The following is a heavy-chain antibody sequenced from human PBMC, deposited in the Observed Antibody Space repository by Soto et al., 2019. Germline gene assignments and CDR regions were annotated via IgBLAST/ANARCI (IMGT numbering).Heavy chain of an antibody. D-gene: IGHD4-4*01. Sequence: GGSLRLSCAAFGSTFSDHYMDWVRQAPGKGLEWVGRIRNKANSYTTEYTASVKGRFTISRDDSKNSLFLQMNSLKNEDTAVYYFSRAAILTTQYYFNTGAQGPLFTFSS. CDR1: GSTFSDHY. CDR2: IRNKANSYTT. CDR3: SRAAILTTQYYFNT. J-gene: IGHJ4*01. V-gene: IGHV3-72*01.